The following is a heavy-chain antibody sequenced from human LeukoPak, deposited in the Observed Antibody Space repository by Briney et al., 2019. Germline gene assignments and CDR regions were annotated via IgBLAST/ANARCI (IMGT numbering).Heavy chain of an antibody. Sequence: GGSLRLSCAASGFTFSSYAMSWVRQAPGKGLEWVSAISGSGGSTYYADSVKGRFTISRDNSENTLYLQMNSLRGEDTAVYYCARDGYSGSYYRLYYFFMDVWGKGTTVTVSS. V-gene: IGHV3-23*01. CDR2: ISGSGGST. J-gene: IGHJ6*03. D-gene: IGHD1-26*01. CDR1: GFTFSSYA. CDR3: ARDGYSGSYYRLYYFFMDV.